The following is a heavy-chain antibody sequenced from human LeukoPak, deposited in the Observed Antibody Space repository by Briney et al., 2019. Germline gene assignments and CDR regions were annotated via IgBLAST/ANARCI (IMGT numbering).Heavy chain of an antibody. Sequence: PGGSLRLSCTASGFTFSSYAMHWVRQAPGKGLQWLALTSDDGSTKYYADSVKGRFTISRDNSQNTLFLQMNSLRAEETAMYYCARARGGFHGDYSPIAYWGQGTLVTVSS. CDR3: ARARGGFHGDYSPIAY. V-gene: IGHV3-30-3*01. CDR1: GFTFSSYA. D-gene: IGHD4-17*01. J-gene: IGHJ4*02. CDR2: TSDDGSTK.